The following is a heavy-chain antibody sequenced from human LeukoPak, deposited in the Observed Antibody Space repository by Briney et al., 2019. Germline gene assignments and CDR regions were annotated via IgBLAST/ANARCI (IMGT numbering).Heavy chain of an antibody. CDR3: ARDFYGSGTSVY. V-gene: IGHV3-21*01. J-gene: IGHJ4*02. D-gene: IGHD3-10*01. CDR1: GFTFTYYT. Sequence: GGSLRLSCAASGFTFTYYTMNWVRQAPGKGLEWVSSISGDSAYMYYADSVKGRFTISRDNAKNSLYLQMNSLRVEDTAVYYCARDFYGSGTSVYWGQGIPVTVSS. CDR2: ISGDSAYM.